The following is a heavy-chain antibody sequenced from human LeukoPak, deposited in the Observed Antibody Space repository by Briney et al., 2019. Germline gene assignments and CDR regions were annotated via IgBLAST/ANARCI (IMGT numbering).Heavy chain of an antibody. CDR3: AKAQPGSIAVAGTSDY. CDR2: IRYDGSNK. V-gene: IGHV3-30*02. Sequence: AGESLRLSCAASGFTFSSYGMHWVRQAPGKGLEWVAFIRYDGSNKYYADSVKGRFTISRDNSKNTLYLQMNSLRAEDTAVYYCAKAQPGSIAVAGTSDYWGQGTLVTVSS. J-gene: IGHJ4*02. CDR1: GFTFSSYG. D-gene: IGHD6-19*01.